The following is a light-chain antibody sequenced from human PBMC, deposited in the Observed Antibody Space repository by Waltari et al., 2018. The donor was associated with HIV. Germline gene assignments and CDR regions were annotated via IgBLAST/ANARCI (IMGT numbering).Light chain of an antibody. V-gene: IGLV4-69*01. J-gene: IGLJ3*02. CDR1: SEHSNFA. Sequence: QIILTQSPSASASPGASVTLTCTLSSEHSNFAIAWLQQQPEKGPRYLMKLNSDGSHTKGAGIPDRFSGSSSGAERYLSISSLHSDDEADYYCQTWGMGIVVFGGGTKLTVL. CDR3: QTWGMGIVV. CDR2: LNSDGSH.